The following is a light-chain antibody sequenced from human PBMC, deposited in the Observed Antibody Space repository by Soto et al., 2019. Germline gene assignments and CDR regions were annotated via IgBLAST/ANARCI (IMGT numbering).Light chain of an antibody. V-gene: IGLV1-40*01. CDR2: GNS. CDR1: SSNIGAGYD. J-gene: IGLJ2*01. CDR3: QSYDSSLSGVV. Sequence: QSVLTQPPSVSGAPGQRVTISCTGCSSNIGAGYDVHWYQQLPGTAPKLLIYGNSNRPSGVPDRVSGSKSGTSASLAITGLQAEDEADYYCQSYDSSLSGVVFGGGTQLTVL.